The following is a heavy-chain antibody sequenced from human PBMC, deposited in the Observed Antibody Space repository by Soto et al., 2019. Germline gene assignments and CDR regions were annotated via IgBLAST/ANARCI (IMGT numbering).Heavy chain of an antibody. J-gene: IGHJ4*02. D-gene: IGHD6-19*01. V-gene: IGHV3-48*02. CDR2: ISGSGGTI. CDR1: GFTFSSYS. Sequence: EVQLVESGGGLVQPGGSLRLSCAASGFTFSSYSMHWVRQAPGKGLEWVSYISGSGGTIYYADSVKGRFTISRDNAKNSLSVQMNSLRDEDTAVYFCAREAGLRSSGWSYYFDFWGQGTPVTVSS. CDR3: AREAGLRSSGWSYYFDF.